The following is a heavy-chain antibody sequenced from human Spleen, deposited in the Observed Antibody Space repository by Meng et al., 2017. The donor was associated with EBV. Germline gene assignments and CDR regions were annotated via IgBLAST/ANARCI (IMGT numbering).Heavy chain of an antibody. J-gene: IGHJ4*02. V-gene: IGHV1-69*01. Sequence: QGRLGVSGGEVKKHESSVSASCQPSGCTFRNDASSWGRQAPGQGLEWVGGIIPLFRTSKYAQKFQGRVTVIADESTSTAYMELRSLRPEDTAFYYCASESPTTMILHWGQGTLVTVSS. CDR1: GCTFRNDA. CDR2: IIPLFRTS. CDR3: ASESPTTMILH. D-gene: IGHD3-22*01.